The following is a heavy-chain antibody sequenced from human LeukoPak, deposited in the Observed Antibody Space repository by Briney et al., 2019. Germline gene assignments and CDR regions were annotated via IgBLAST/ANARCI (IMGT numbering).Heavy chain of an antibody. J-gene: IGHJ4*02. CDR2: RHHSEDT. CDR1: GYSITSGFY. CDR3: ARDRSIRRKWFGDPKVAFDY. D-gene: IGHD3-10*01. V-gene: IGHV4-38-2*02. Sequence: SETLSLTCTVSGYSITSGFYWGWIRQPPGKGLEWIGSRHHSEDTHYNPSLKSRVAILVDTTKNQFSLMLSSVTAADTAVYYCARDRSIRRKWFGDPKVAFDYWGQGTLVTVSS.